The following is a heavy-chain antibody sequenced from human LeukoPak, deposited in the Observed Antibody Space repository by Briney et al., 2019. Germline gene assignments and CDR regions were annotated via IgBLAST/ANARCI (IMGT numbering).Heavy chain of an antibody. CDR3: ARTLWFGEKGYFDY. CDR1: GGTFSSYA. J-gene: IGHJ4*02. Sequence: GASVKVSCKASGGTFSSYAISWVRQAPGQGLELMGRIIPIFGTANYARKFQGRVTITTDESTSTAYMELSSLRSEDTAVYYCARTLWFGEKGYFDYWGQGTLVTVSS. V-gene: IGHV1-69*05. CDR2: IIPIFGTA. D-gene: IGHD3-10*01.